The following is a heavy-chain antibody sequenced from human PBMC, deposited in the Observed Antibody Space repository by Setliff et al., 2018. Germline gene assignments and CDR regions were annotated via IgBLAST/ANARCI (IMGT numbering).Heavy chain of an antibody. V-gene: IGHV1-18*01. Sequence: GASVKVSCKASGYTFTSYGISWVRQAPGRGLEWMAYINTYNGDTYYAQKFQGRVTLTTDTSTSTASMELGSLRSDDTAMYYCARDVHDYDSSENPIVDYWGQGTLVTSPQ. CDR2: INTYNGDT. CDR3: ARDVHDYDSSENPIVDY. CDR1: GYTFTSYG. D-gene: IGHD3-22*01. J-gene: IGHJ4*02.